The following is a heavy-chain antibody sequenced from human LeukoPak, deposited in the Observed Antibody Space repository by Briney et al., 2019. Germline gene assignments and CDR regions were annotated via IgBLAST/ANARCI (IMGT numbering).Heavy chain of an antibody. CDR3: AGDDNYGIFVNVDY. CDR1: GYSFILYG. CDR2: ISTSTGDT. V-gene: IGHV1-18*01. D-gene: IGHD4-11*01. J-gene: IGHJ4*02. Sequence: ASVTVSCKTSGYSFILYGISWVRQAPGQGPEWMGWISTSTGDTKYTQKFQGRVTLTTDTSTSTAYMELSSLRSDDTAVYYCAGDDNYGIFVNVDYWGQGTLVTVSS.